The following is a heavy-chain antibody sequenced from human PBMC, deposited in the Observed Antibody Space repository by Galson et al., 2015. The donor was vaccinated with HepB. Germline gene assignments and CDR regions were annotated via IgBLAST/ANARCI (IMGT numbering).Heavy chain of an antibody. V-gene: IGHV3-48*04. J-gene: IGHJ3*02. CDR3: ARDYYGSGSFGGDAFDI. Sequence: SLRLSCAASGFTFSSYSMNWVRQAPGKGLEWVSYISGSSSTIFYANSVKGRFTISRDNAKNSLYLQMNSLRAEDTAVYYCARDYYGSGSFGGDAFDIWGQGTMVTVSS. CDR2: ISGSSSTI. D-gene: IGHD3-10*01. CDR1: GFTFSSYS.